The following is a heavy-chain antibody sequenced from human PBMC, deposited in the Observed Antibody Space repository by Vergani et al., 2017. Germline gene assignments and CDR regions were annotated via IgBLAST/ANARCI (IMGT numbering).Heavy chain of an antibody. D-gene: IGHD1-7*01. CDR2: ISYDGSNK. CDR1: GFTFSSYA. CDR3: TTGDWNYEVYAFDI. Sequence: VQLLESGGGLVQPGGSLRLSCAASGFTFSSYAMHWVRQAPGKGLEWVAVISYDGSNKYYADSVKGRFTISRDNSKNTLYLQMNSLRAEDTAVYYCTTGDWNYEVYAFDIWGQGTMVTVSS. V-gene: IGHV3-30*04. J-gene: IGHJ3*02.